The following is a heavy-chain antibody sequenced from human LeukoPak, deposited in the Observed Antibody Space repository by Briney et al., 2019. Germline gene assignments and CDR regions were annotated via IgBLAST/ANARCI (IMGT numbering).Heavy chain of an antibody. CDR1: GFTFDRHW. D-gene: IGHD3-22*01. J-gene: IGHJ3*02. V-gene: IGHV3-74*01. Sequence: GGSLRLSCATSGFTFDRHWMHWVRQAPGRGLVWVSRINSDGIHTTYADSVKGRFTISRDNAKNTLYLEMNSLRAEDTALYYCARDPGVGSGYYKDDCFDIWGQGTMVTVSS. CDR3: ARDPGVGSGYYKDDCFDI. CDR2: INSDGIHT.